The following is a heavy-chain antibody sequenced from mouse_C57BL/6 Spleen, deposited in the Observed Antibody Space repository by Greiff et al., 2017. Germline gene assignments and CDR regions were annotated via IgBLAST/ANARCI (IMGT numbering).Heavy chain of an antibody. CDR3: ASHWDAWFAY. CDR1: GYAFSSYW. CDR2: ISPGDGDT. V-gene: IGHV1-80*01. Sequence: QVQLKESGAELVKPGASVKISCKASGYAFSSYWMNWVKQRPGKGLEWIGQISPGDGDTNYNGKFKGKATLTAEKSSSTAYMQLSILTSEDSAVYFCASHWDAWFAYWGQGTLVTVSA. J-gene: IGHJ3*01. D-gene: IGHD4-1*01.